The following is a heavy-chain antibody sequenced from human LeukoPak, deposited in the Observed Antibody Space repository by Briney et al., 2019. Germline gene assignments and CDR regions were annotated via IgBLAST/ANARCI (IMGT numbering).Heavy chain of an antibody. CDR2: IYPGDSDT. D-gene: IGHD3-16*01. V-gene: IGHV5-51*01. CDR1: GYSFTSYW. CDR3: ARSRWAPRGEKIYFDY. J-gene: IGHJ4*02. Sequence: GESLKISCKGSGYSFTSYWIGWVRQMPGKGLEWMGIIYPGDSDTRYSPSFQGQVTISADKSISTAYLQWSSLKASDTAMYYCARSRWAPRGEKIYFDYWGQGTLVTVSS.